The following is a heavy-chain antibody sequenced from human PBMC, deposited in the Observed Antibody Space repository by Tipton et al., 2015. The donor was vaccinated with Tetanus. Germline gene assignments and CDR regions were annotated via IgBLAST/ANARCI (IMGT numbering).Heavy chain of an antibody. Sequence: TLSLTCTVSGDSISSSEYYWGWIRQPPGEGLEWIASVYYDGSAYTNPSLKSRIAISIDTSGSQFSLKVSSVTAADTAVYYCARLSSSANDAHAFDIWGQGTMVTVSS. V-gene: IGHV4-39*01. J-gene: IGHJ3*02. D-gene: IGHD3-22*01. CDR2: VYYDGSA. CDR1: GDSISSSEYY. CDR3: ARLSSSANDAHAFDI.